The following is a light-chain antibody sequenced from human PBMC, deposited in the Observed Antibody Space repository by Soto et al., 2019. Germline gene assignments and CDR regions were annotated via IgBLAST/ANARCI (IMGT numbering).Light chain of an antibody. J-gene: IGKJ2*01. CDR2: SAS. CDR3: QQYGSSPPYA. CDR1: QSISSSY. V-gene: IGKV3-20*01. Sequence: EIVLTQSPGTLSLSPGERATLSCRASQSISSSYLAWYQQKPGQAPRLLIYSASNRATGIPDRFSGSGSGTDFTLTISRLEPEDFAVYYCQQYGSSPPYAFGQGTNLEIK.